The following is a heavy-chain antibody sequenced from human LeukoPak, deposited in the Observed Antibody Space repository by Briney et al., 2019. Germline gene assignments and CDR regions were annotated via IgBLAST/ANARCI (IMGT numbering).Heavy chain of an antibody. CDR2: ISYDGSNK. J-gene: IGHJ4*02. CDR1: GFTFSSYG. V-gene: IGHV3-30*18. CDR3: AKLMYRGGYVPFAY. Sequence: GGSLRLSCAASGFTFSSYGMHWVRQAPGKGLEWVAVISYDGSNKYYADSVKGRFTISRDNSKNTLYLQMNSLRAEDTAAYYCAKLMYRGGYVPFAYWGQGTLVTVSS. D-gene: IGHD5-12*01.